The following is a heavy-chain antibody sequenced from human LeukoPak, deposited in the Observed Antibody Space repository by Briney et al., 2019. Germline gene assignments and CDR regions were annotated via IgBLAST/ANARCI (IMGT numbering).Heavy chain of an antibody. Sequence: GSLRLSCAASGFTFSSYSMNWVRQAPGKGLEWIGSIYYSRSTYYNPSLKSRVTISVDTSKNQFSLKLSSVTAADTAVYYCARAGLPRDTRYYDFWSGYSWFDPWGQGTLVTVSS. D-gene: IGHD3-3*01. J-gene: IGHJ5*02. CDR1: GFTFSSYSMN. CDR2: IYYSRST. V-gene: IGHV4-59*05. CDR3: ARAGLPRDTRYYDFWSGYSWFDP.